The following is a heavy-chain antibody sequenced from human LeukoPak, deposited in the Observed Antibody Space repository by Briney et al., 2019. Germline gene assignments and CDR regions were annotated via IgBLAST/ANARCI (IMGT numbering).Heavy chain of an antibody. V-gene: IGHV4-4*07. Sequence: SETLSLTCTVSGGSISSFYWSWIRQPAGKGLEWIGRVFTSGSTNYSPSLKSRVTLSVDTSKNQFSLKLSSVTAADTAMYYCARGRYGSGSYFFDYWGQGTLVTVSS. CDR2: VFTSGST. CDR3: ARGRYGSGSYFFDY. CDR1: GGSISSFY. J-gene: IGHJ4*02. D-gene: IGHD3-10*01.